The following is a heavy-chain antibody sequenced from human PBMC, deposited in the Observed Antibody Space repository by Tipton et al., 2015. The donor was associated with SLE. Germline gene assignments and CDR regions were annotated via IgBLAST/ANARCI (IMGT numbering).Heavy chain of an antibody. D-gene: IGHD6-13*01. V-gene: IGHV3-53*01. CDR2: IYSGGST. CDR1: GFTVSSNY. CDR3: ARGGSSPSFDY. Sequence: SLRLSCAASGFTVSSNYMSWVRQAPGKGLEWVSVIYSGGSTYYADSVKGRFTISRDNSKNTLYLQINSLRAEDTAVYYCARGGSSPSFDYWGQGTLVTVSS. J-gene: IGHJ4*02.